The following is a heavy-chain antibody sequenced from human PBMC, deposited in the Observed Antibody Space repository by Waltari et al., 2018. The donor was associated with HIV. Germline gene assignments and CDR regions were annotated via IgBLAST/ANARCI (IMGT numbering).Heavy chain of an antibody. CDR1: GYIFTTYG. D-gene: IGHD6-19*01. CDR3: ARVPTGGVAVYYYMDV. J-gene: IGHJ6*03. Sequence: QVQLVQSGAEVKKPGASVKVSCKASGYIFTTYGISWVRQAPGQGLEWMGWMSGYKGNTNYAQKFQGRVSMTTDTSTSTAYMELRSLRSDDTAVYYCARVPTGGVAVYYYMDVWGKGTTVTVSS. V-gene: IGHV1-18*01. CDR2: MSGYKGNT.